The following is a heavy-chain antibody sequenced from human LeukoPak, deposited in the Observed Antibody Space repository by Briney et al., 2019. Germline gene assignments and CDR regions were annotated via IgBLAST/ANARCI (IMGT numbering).Heavy chain of an antibody. J-gene: IGHJ2*01. V-gene: IGHV4-38-2*02. CDR1: GYSISSGYY. D-gene: IGHD4-17*01. Sequence: KPSETLSLTCTVSGYSISSGYYWVWIRQPPGKGLEWIGSIYHSGSTYYNPSLKGRVSMSVDTSKNQFSLKLTSVTAADTAVYYCARDPTVTTRPYWYFDRWGRGTLVTVSS. CDR2: IYHSGST. CDR3: ARDPTVTTRPYWYFDR.